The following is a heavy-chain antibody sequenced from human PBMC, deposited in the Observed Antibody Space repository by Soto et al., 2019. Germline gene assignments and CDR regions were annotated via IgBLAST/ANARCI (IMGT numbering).Heavy chain of an antibody. V-gene: IGHV4-30-4*01. D-gene: IGHD2-15*01. Sequence: QVQLQESGPGLVKPSQTLSLTCTVSGGSISSGDYYWSWIRQPPGKGLEWIGYIYYSGSTYYNPSLESRVXXSXDXXKNQFSLKLSSVTAADTAVYYCARDGPLLRRVYDYWGQGTLVTVSS. CDR2: IYYSGST. CDR1: GGSISSGDYY. J-gene: IGHJ4*02. CDR3: ARDGPLLRRVYDY.